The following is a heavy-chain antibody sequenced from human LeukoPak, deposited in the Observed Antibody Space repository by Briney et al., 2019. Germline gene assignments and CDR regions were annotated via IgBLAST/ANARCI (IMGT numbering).Heavy chain of an antibody. J-gene: IGHJ4*02. V-gene: IGHV4-34*01. CDR1: GGSFSGYY. CDR3: ARNHYYDSSGYFH. CDR2: INHSGST. D-gene: IGHD3-22*01. Sequence: SETLSLTCAVYGGSFSGYYWSWIRQPPGKGLEWIGEINHSGSTNYNPSLKSRVTISVDTSKNQFSLKLSSVTAADTAVYYCARNHYYDSSGYFHWGQGTLATVSS.